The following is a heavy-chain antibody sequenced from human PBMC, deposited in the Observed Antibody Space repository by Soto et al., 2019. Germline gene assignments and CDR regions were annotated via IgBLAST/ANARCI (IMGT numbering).Heavy chain of an antibody. V-gene: IGHV1-8*01. CDR2: MNPNSGNT. Sequence: ASVKVSCKASGYTFTSYDINWVRQATGQGLEWMGWMNPNSGNTGYAQKFQGRVTMTRNTSISTAYMELSSLRSEDTAVYYCARRAQATRRHGNWFDPWGQGTLVTVSS. J-gene: IGHJ5*02. CDR1: GYTFTSYD. CDR3: ARRAQATRRHGNWFDP.